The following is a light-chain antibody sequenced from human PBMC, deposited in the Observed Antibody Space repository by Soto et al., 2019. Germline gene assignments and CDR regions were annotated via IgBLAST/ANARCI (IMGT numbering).Light chain of an antibody. J-gene: IGKJ2*01. Sequence: DIQMTQSPSSLSASVGDRVTITCRASQRISNYLNWYQHKPGKAPKLLIYAASSLQSGVPSRFSGSESGTDFTLTISSLQPEDFATYYCQQSYSTPYTFGQGTKLEIK. CDR2: AAS. CDR3: QQSYSTPYT. V-gene: IGKV1-39*01. CDR1: QRISNY.